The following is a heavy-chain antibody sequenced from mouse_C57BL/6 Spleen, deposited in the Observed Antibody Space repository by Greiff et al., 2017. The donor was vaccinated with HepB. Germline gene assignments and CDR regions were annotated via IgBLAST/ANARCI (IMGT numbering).Heavy chain of an antibody. D-gene: IGHD2-10*01. CDR2: IYPGSGNT. CDR3: ARSLLDYLDY. Sequence: VKLQQSGAELVRPGASVKLSCKASGYTFTDYYINWVKQRPGQGLEWIARIYPGSGNTYYNEKFKGKATLTAEKSSSTAYMQLSSLTSEDSAVYFCARSLLDYLDYWGQGTTLTVSS. V-gene: IGHV1-76*01. J-gene: IGHJ2*01. CDR1: GYTFTDYY.